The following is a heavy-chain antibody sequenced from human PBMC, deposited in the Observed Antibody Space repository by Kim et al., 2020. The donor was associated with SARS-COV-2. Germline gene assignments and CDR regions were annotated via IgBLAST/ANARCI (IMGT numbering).Heavy chain of an antibody. CDR3: ARVPRGVVTLPYFHYYYYG. J-gene: IGHJ6*01. CDR1: GGSFSGYY. CDR2: INHSGST. D-gene: IGHD2-21*02. V-gene: IGHV4-34*01. Sequence: SETLSLTCAVYGGSFSGYYWSWIRQPPGKGLEWIGEINHSGSTNYNPSLKSRVTISVDTSKNQFSLKLSSVTAADTAVYYCARVPRGVVTLPYFHYYYYG.